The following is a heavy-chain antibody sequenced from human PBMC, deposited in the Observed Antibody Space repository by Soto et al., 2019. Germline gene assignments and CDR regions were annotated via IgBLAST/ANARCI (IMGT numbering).Heavy chain of an antibody. D-gene: IGHD2-2*01. CDR2: ISAYNGNT. CDR1: GYTFTSYG. Sequence: QVQLVQSGAEVKKPGASVKVSCKASGYTFTSYGISWVRQAPGQGLEWMGWISAYNGNTNYAQKLQGRVTMTADTSSSTAYRELRSLRSGDTAVYYCAGRALPAAMCNYLDVWGKGTTVTVSS. CDR3: AGRALPAAMCNYLDV. J-gene: IGHJ6*03. V-gene: IGHV1-18*01.